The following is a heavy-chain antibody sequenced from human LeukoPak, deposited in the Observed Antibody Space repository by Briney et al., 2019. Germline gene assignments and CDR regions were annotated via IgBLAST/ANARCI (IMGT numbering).Heavy chain of an antibody. D-gene: IGHD4-17*01. CDR2: ISPDNSNT. Sequence: ASVKVSCKASGYSFTRHGLNWVRQAPGQGLEWIGWISPDNSNTNNAQRVQGRITMTMDRSTSTVYMELRSLRSDDTAVYYCARETTGEFDYWGQGSLVTVSS. V-gene: IGHV1-18*01. CDR3: ARETTGEFDY. J-gene: IGHJ4*02. CDR1: GYSFTRHG.